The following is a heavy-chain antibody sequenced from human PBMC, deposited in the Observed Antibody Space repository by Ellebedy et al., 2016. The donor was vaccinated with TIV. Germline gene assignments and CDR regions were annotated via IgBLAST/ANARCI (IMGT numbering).Heavy chain of an antibody. Sequence: AASVKVSCKASGYAFTSYDINWVRQAPGQGLEWMGWINPNSGNTGYDKKFQGRVTMTRDNSISTAYMELSSLTSEDTAVYYCARDFEFMIYVNGGEYYHYALDVWGQGTTVTVAS. CDR2: INPNSGNT. CDR1: GYAFTSYD. CDR3: ARDFEFMIYVNGGEYYHYALDV. D-gene: IGHD3-10*02. V-gene: IGHV1-8*01. J-gene: IGHJ6*02.